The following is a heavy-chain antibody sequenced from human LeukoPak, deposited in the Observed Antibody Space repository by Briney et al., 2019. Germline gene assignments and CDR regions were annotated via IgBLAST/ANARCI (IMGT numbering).Heavy chain of an antibody. CDR3: ARGGGLDV. CDR2: INHNGNVN. D-gene: IGHD3-16*01. Sequence: GGSLRLSCAASGFTFSDYYMTWIRQAPGKGLEWVASINHNGNVNYYVDSVKGRFTISRDNAKNSLYLQMSNLRAEDTAVYFCARGGGLDVWGQGATVTVSS. CDR1: GFTFSDYY. J-gene: IGHJ6*02. V-gene: IGHV3-7*03.